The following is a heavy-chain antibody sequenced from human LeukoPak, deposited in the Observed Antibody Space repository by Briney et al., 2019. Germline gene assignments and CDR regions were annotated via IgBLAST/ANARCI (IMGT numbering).Heavy chain of an antibody. V-gene: IGHV1-46*01. D-gene: IGHD3-22*01. Sequence: ASVKVSCKASGGTFTSYYMHWVRQAPGQGLEWMGIINPSGGSTSYAQKFQGRVTMTRDTSTSTVYMELSSLRSEDTAVYYCARDSNRITMIVVVTGEGKPSYYFDYWGQGTLVTVSS. CDR1: GGTFTSYY. CDR2: INPSGGST. J-gene: IGHJ4*02. CDR3: ARDSNRITMIVVVTGEGKPSYYFDY.